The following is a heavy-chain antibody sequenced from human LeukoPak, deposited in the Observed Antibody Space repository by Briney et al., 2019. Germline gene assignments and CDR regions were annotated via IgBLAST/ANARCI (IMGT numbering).Heavy chain of an antibody. Sequence: PSETLSLTCTVSGGSISSYHWSWIRQPPGKGLEWIGYIYYSGSTNYNPSLKSRVTISVDTSKNQFSLKLSSVTAADTAVYYCARGTLGYSSGWGFDYWGQGTLVTVSS. CDR1: GGSISSYH. V-gene: IGHV4-59*01. J-gene: IGHJ4*02. D-gene: IGHD6-19*01. CDR3: ARGTLGYSSGWGFDY. CDR2: IYYSGST.